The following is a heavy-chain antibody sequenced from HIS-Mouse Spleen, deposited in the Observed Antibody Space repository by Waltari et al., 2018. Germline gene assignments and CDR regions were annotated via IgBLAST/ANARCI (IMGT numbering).Heavy chain of an antibody. Sequence: QVQLVQSGAEVKKPGASVKVSGTASGYTFPGYYMHWVPQAPGQGLEWMGWINPNSGGTNYAQKFQGRVTMTRDTSISTAYMELSRLRSDDTAVYYCARDRIDSSSWPDYWGQGTLVTVSS. CDR2: INPNSGGT. V-gene: IGHV1-2*02. J-gene: IGHJ4*02. CDR3: ARDRIDSSSWPDY. D-gene: IGHD6-13*01. CDR1: GYTFPGYY.